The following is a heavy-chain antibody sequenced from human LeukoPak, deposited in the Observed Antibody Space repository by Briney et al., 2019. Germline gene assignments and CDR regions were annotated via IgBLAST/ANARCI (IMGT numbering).Heavy chain of an antibody. Sequence: SETLSLTCTLSGDSISSYYWSWVRQAPGKGLQWIGYIYYSGSTNYNASLMSGGIILVDRYKKQFSLRLPSVTAADTAVYYCARVVVGAFSYYYYMDVWGKGTTVIVSS. CDR2: IYYSGST. CDR3: ARVVVGAFSYYYYMDV. J-gene: IGHJ6*03. D-gene: IGHD2-2*01. V-gene: IGHV4-59*01. CDR1: GDSISSYY.